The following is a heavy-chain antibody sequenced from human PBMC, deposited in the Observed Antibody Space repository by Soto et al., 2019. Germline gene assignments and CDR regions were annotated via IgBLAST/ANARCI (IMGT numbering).Heavy chain of an antibody. D-gene: IGHD6-19*01. CDR2: ISPHNDRT. V-gene: IGHV1-18*01. J-gene: IGHJ3*02. CDR1: GYNFTSYG. CDR3: ARDLYYSSGRYFDHDAFDI. Sequence: QVQLVQSGADVKKPGALVKVSCKASGYNFTSYGISWVRQAPGQGLEWMGWISPHNDRTKYARRFQDRVTMTTETPTSTVYMELGSLRSDDTAVFYCARDLYYSSGRYFDHDAFDIWGQGTVVTVSS.